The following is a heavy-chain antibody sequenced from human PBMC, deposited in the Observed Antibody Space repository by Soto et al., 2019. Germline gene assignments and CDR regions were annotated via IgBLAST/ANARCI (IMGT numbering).Heavy chain of an antibody. D-gene: IGHD3-10*01. J-gene: IGHJ6*03. CDR2: IYYSGST. V-gene: IGHV4-59*01. CDR1: GGSISSYY. CDR3: ARVSVGLLWFGESPQYYMDV. Sequence: SETLSLTCTVSGGSISSYYWSWIRQPPGKGLEWIGYIYYSGSTNYNLSLKSRVTISVDTSKNQFSLKLSSVTAADTAVYYCARVSVGLLWFGESPQYYMDVWGKGTTVTVSS.